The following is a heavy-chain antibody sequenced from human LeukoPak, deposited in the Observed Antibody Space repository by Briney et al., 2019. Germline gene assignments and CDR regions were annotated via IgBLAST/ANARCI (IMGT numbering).Heavy chain of an antibody. CDR2: ICYSGST. D-gene: IGHD3-22*01. V-gene: IGHV4-39*02. CDR3: AREPGFDSSGYLNWFDP. J-gene: IGHJ5*02. Sequence: PSETLSLTCIVSGGSISSSNYYWGWIRQPPGEGLEWIGNICYSGSTYYSPSLKSRVTISADTSKNQFSLKLSSLTAADTAVYYCAREPGFDSSGYLNWFDPWGQGTLGTVSS. CDR1: GGSISSSNYY.